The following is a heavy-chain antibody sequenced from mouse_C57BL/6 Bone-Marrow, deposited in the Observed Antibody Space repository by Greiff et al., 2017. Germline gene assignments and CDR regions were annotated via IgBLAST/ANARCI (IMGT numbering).Heavy chain of an antibody. CDR3: ARRGITPAWFAY. Sequence: EVKLVESGGGLVKPGGSLKLSCAASGFTFSSYAMSWVRQTPEKRLAWVATISDGGSYTYYPDNVKGRFTISRDNAKNNLYLQMSHLKSEDTAMYYCARRGITPAWFAYWGQGTLVTVSA. CDR2: ISDGGSYT. D-gene: IGHD2-4*01. CDR1: GFTFSSYA. J-gene: IGHJ3*01. V-gene: IGHV5-4*03.